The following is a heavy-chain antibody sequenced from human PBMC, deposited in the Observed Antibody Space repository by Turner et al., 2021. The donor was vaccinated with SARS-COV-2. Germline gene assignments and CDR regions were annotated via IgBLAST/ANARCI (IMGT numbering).Heavy chain of an antibody. Sequence: QVQLQESGPGLVKPSETLSLTCTVSGGSISSYYWSCIRHPPGKGLEWIGYIYYSGSTNYNPSIKRRVTIAVDTSKNQFSLKLSSVTAADTAVYYCARGFDYWGQGTLVTVSS. CDR1: GGSISSYY. CDR3: ARGFDY. CDR2: IYYSGST. J-gene: IGHJ4*02. V-gene: IGHV4-59*01.